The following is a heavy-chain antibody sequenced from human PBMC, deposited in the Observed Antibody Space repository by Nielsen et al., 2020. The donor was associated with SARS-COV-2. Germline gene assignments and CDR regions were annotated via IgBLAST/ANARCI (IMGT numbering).Heavy chain of an antibody. Sequence: SCAASGFTFSSYAMSWVRQAPGKGLEWVSAISGSGGSTYYADSVKGRFTISRDNSKNTLYLQMNSLRAEDTAVYYCATGDYYDSSGYYDLDYWGQGTLVTVSS. CDR3: ATGDYYDSSGYYDLDY. CDR1: GFTFSSYA. J-gene: IGHJ4*02. V-gene: IGHV3-23*01. D-gene: IGHD3-22*01. CDR2: ISGSGGST.